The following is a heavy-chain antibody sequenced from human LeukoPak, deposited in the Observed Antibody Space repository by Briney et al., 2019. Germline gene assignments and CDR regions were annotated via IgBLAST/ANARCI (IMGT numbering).Heavy chain of an antibody. J-gene: IGHJ4*02. CDR3: ARDGGYRGYDADC. CDR1: GFTFTTYS. Sequence: GGSLRLSCAASGFTFTTYSMKWVRQAPGKGLEWVSYISDSGAMYYADSVRGRFTIARENAQNSLFLQMNSLRAEDTAVYYCARDGGYRGYDADCWGQGTLVTVSS. CDR2: ISDSGAM. D-gene: IGHD5-12*01. V-gene: IGHV3-48*01.